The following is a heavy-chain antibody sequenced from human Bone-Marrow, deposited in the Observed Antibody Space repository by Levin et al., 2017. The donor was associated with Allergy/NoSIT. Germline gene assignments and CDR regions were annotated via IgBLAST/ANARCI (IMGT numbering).Heavy chain of an antibody. Sequence: ASVKVSCKASGGTFSSYAISWVRQAPGQGLEWMGGIIPIFGTANYAQKFQGRVTITADESTSTAYMELSSLRSEDTAVYYCARWGGIAAAGTQGGMAVGSYWYFDLWGRGTLVTVSS. D-gene: IGHD6-13*01. V-gene: IGHV1-69*13. CDR1: GGTFSSYA. CDR2: IIPIFGTA. J-gene: IGHJ2*01. CDR3: ARWGGIAAAGTQGGMAVGSYWYFDL.